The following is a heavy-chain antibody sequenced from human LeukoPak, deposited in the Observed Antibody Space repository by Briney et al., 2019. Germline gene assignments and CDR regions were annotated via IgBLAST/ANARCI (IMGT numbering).Heavy chain of an antibody. V-gene: IGHV1-2*02. CDR3: ARDRGYCSGGSCDNWFDP. J-gene: IGHJ5*02. Sequence: GASVKVSCKASGYTFTGYSMHWVRQAPGQGLEWMGWINPNSGGTNYAQKFQGRVTMTRDTSISTAYMELSRLRSDDTAVYYCARDRGYCSGGSCDNWFDPWGQGTLVTVSS. D-gene: IGHD2-15*01. CDR2: INPNSGGT. CDR1: GYTFTGYS.